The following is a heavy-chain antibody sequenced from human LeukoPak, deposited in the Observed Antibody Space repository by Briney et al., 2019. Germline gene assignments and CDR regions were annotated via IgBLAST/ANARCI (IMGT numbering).Heavy chain of an antibody. Sequence: GGSLRLSCAASGFTFSSYSMNWVRQAPGKGLEWVSSISSSSSYIYYADSVKGRFTISRDNAKNSLYLQMNSLRAEDTVVYYCASLIAAAEGDYWGQGTLVTVSS. V-gene: IGHV3-21*01. D-gene: IGHD6-13*01. CDR1: GFTFSSYS. J-gene: IGHJ4*02. CDR3: ASLIAAAEGDY. CDR2: ISSSSSYI.